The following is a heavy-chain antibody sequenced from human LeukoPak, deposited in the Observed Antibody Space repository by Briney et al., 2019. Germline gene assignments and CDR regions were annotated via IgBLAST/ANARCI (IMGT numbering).Heavy chain of an antibody. J-gene: IGHJ5*02. D-gene: IGHD6-6*01. V-gene: IGHV3-7*01. CDR2: IKQDGSEK. CDR3: ARGSSSNLYNWFDP. CDR1: GFTFSSYW. Sequence: GGSLRLSCAASGFTFSSYWMSWVRQAPGKGLEWVANIKQDGSEKYYVDSVKGRFTISRDNAKNSLYPQMNSLRAEDTAVYYCARGSSSNLYNWFDPWGQGTLVTVSS.